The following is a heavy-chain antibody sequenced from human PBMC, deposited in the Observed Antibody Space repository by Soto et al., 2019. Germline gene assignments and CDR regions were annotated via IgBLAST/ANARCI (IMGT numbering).Heavy chain of an antibody. D-gene: IGHD1-1*01. CDR2: IYYTGHT. CDR1: GVSINSGGYY. V-gene: IGHV4-31*03. Sequence: QVQLQESGPGLVKPLQTLSLTCSVSGVSINSGGYYWSWIRHHPGKGLEWIGYIYYTGHTFYNASLKSRVAMSLDTSKNQFSLKLSSVTAADTAVYYCARGSQLERDALDIWGQGTMVTVSS. J-gene: IGHJ3*02. CDR3: ARGSQLERDALDI.